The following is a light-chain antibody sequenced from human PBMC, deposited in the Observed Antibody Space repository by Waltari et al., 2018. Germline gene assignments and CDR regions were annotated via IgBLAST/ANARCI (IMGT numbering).Light chain of an antibody. CDR1: QTVSSNY. J-gene: IGKJ1*01. Sequence: EILLTQSPGSLSLSPGERATLSCRTSQTVSSNYLAWYQQKPGQAPRLLIFGASKRATGISDRFSGSVSTTGFTLNISRLEPEDVAVYYCQQYGSSPWAFGQ. V-gene: IGKV3-20*01. CDR2: GAS. CDR3: QQYGSSPWA.